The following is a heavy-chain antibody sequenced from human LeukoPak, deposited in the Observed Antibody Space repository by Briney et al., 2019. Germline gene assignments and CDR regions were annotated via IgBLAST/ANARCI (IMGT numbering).Heavy chain of an antibody. D-gene: IGHD1-26*01. CDR3: VKKVVVGATSPYSDFQD. CDR1: GFTFSSYA. V-gene: IGHV3-23*01. J-gene: IGHJ1*01. CDR2: ISGSGVTT. Sequence: GGSLRLSCIASGFTFSSYAMGWVRQAPGKGLEWVSAISGSGVTTHYAGSVQGRFSISRDNSKNTLYLQMNSLRVEDTALYYCVKKVVVGATSPYSDFQDWGQGTLVSVSS.